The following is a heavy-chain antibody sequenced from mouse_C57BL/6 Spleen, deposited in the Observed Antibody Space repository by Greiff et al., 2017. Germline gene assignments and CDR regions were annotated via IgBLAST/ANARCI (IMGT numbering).Heavy chain of an antibody. V-gene: IGHV5-4*01. CDR1: GFTFSSYA. D-gene: IGHD2-2*01. J-gene: IGHJ3*01. CDR3: ARDKGSTMVTTGGFAY. CDR2: ISDGGSYT. Sequence: EVKLVESGGGLVKPGGSLKLSCAASGFTFSSYAMSWVRQTPEKRLEWVATISDGGSYTYYPDNVKGRFTISRDNAKNNLYLQMSHLKSEDTAIYYCARDKGSTMVTTGGFAYWGQGTLVTVSA.